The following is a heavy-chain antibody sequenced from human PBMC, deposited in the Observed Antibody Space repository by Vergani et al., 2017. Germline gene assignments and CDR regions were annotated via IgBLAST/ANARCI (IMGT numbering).Heavy chain of an antibody. CDR2: IIPIFGTT. CDR3: ASRDITIFGVVIIRGYYYYGMDV. D-gene: IGHD3-3*01. Sequence: QGQLAQSGAEVKKPGSSVKVSCKASGGTFSSNSISWVRQAPGQGIEWMGRIIPIFGTTSYAQKFQGRVTILADEATSTAYMELSSLRSEDTAVYYCASRDITIFGVVIIRGYYYYGMDVWGQGTTVTVSS. CDR1: GGTFSSNS. J-gene: IGHJ6*02. V-gene: IGHV1-69*13.